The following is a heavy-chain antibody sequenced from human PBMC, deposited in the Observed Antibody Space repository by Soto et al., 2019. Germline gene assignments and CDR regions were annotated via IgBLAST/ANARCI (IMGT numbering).Heavy chain of an antibody. Sequence: PVGSLRLSCAASGFTFSSYAMSWVRQAPGKGLEWVSAISGSGGSTYYADSVKGRFTISRDNSKNTLYLQMNSLRAEDTAVYYCAKDGERSVRYFDWSPGFDPWGQGTLVTVSS. CDR3: AKDGERSVRYFDWSPGFDP. V-gene: IGHV3-23*01. CDR1: GFTFSSYA. CDR2: ISGSGGST. D-gene: IGHD3-9*01. J-gene: IGHJ5*02.